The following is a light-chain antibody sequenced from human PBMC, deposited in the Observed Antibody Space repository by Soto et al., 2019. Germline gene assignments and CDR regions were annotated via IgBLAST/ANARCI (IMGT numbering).Light chain of an antibody. Sequence: EIVLTQSPGTLSLSPGERATLSCRASQSVSSSYLAWYQQKPGQAPRLLIYGAPSRATGIPDRFSGNGSGTDFTLTISRLEPEDFAVYYCQQYRSSPPMYTFCQGTKLEIK. CDR2: GAP. V-gene: IGKV3-20*01. J-gene: IGKJ2*01. CDR3: QQYRSSPPMYT. CDR1: QSVSSSY.